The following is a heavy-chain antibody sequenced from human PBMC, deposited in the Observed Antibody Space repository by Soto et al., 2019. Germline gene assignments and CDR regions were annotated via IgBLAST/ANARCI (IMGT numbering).Heavy chain of an antibody. J-gene: IGHJ4*02. CDR1: GFTFTSHW. CDR2: IKEDGSEK. Sequence: EAQLVESGGGLVQPGGSLRLSCAASGFTFTSHWMSWVRQAPGKGLEWVANIKEDGSEKSYVDSVKGRFTISRDNAKKSMYLQMNSLRAEDTAVYYCAREGLNCAGDCFDYWGQGTLVTVSS. V-gene: IGHV3-7*05. CDR3: AREGLNCAGDCFDY. D-gene: IGHD2-21*01.